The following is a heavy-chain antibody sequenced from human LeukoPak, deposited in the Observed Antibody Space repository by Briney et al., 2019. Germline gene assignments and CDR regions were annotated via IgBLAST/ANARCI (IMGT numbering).Heavy chain of an antibody. CDR3: ARFSGYYYGMDV. J-gene: IGHJ6*02. V-gene: IGHV4-59*01. Sequence: SETLSLTCTVSGGSISSYYWSWIRQPPGKGLEWIAYIYYSGSTNYNPSLKSRVTISIDTSKNQFSLELSSVTAADTAVYYCARFSGYYYGMDVRGQGTTVIVSS. D-gene: IGHD3-22*01. CDR2: IYYSGST. CDR1: GGSISSYY.